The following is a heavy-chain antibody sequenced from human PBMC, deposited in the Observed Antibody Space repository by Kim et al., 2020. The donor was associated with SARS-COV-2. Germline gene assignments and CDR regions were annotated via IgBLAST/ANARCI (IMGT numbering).Heavy chain of an antibody. CDR3: AKRGSGHNGEE. D-gene: IGHD6-19*01. J-gene: IGHJ6*01. Sequence: GGSLRLSCAASGFTFSSYAMSWVRQAPGKGLEWVSAINAAGSDTYYADSVKGRFTISRDNSRSTLYLQMNSLRGEDTALYYCAKRGSGHNGEEWGQGT. CDR2: INAAGSDT. CDR1: GFTFSSYA. V-gene: IGHV3-23*01.